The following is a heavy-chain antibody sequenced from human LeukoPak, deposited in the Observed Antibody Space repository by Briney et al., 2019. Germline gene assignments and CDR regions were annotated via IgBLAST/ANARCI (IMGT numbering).Heavy chain of an antibody. CDR1: GGSISSYY. D-gene: IGHD3-22*01. J-gene: IGHJ3*02. CDR3: ARQSSTMIVVVITSNDDAFDI. V-gene: IGHV4-59*05. CDR2: IYYSGST. Sequence: PSETLSLTCTVSGGSISSYYWSWIRQPPGKGLEWIGSIYYSGSTYYNPSLKSRVTISVDTSKNQFSLKLSSVTAADTAVYYCARQSSTMIVVVITSNDDAFDIWGQGTMVTVSS.